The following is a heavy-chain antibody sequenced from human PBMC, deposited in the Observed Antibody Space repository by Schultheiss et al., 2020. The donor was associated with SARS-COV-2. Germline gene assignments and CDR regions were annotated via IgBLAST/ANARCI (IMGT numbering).Heavy chain of an antibody. V-gene: IGHV3-30*03. CDR1: GFTFSSYS. CDR3: AREAPGYCSSTSCYYYYMDV. J-gene: IGHJ6*03. D-gene: IGHD2-2*01. Sequence: GGSLRLSCAASGFTFSSYSMNWVRQAPGKGLEWVAVISYDGSNKYYADSVKGRFTISRDKSKNTLYLQMNSLRAEDTAVYYCAREAPGYCSSTSCYYYYMDVWGKGTTVTVSS. CDR2: ISYDGSNK.